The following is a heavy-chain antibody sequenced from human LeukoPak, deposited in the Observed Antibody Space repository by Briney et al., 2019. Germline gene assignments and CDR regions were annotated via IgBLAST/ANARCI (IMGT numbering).Heavy chain of an antibody. CDR3: ATPARSSGLCY. V-gene: IGHV4-59*08. Sequence: SETLSLTCTVSGGSISSYYWSWIRQPPGKGLEWIGYIYYSGSTNYNPSLKSRVTISVDTSKNQFSLKLSSVTAADTAVYYCATPARSSGLCYWGQGTLVTVSS. J-gene: IGHJ4*02. CDR2: IYYSGST. CDR1: GGSISSYY. D-gene: IGHD6-19*01.